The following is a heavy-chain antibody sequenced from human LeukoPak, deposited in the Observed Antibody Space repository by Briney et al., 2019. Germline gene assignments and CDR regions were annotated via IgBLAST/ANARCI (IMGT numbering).Heavy chain of an antibody. CDR2: IYYSGST. D-gene: IGHD5-12*01. J-gene: IGHJ6*03. V-gene: IGHV4-31*03. Sequence: SQTLSLICSVSGGSISSGAYYWSWIRQHPGKGLEWIGYIYYSGSTYYNPSLKSRLTISVDTSKNQFSLKLSSATAADTAVYYCARVSGYSGYDSSYYYMDVWGKGTTVTVSS. CDR3: ARVSGYSGYDSSYYYMDV. CDR1: GGSISSGAYY.